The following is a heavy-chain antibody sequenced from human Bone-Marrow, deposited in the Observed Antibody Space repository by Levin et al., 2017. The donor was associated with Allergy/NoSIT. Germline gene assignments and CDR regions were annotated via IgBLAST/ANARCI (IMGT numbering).Heavy chain of an antibody. J-gene: IGHJ4*02. V-gene: IGHV3-53*01. CDR2: IFGDGTI. CDR1: GFSVSTNY. D-gene: IGHD3-10*01. CDR3: ARGLIQGETPFLDY. Sequence: GGSLRLSCAASGFSVSTNYMNWIRQAPGKGLEWVSVIFGDGTIYYADSVMGRFTVSRDNSKNTLYLQMNSLRAEDSAVYYCARGLIQGETPFLDYWGQGTLVTVSS.